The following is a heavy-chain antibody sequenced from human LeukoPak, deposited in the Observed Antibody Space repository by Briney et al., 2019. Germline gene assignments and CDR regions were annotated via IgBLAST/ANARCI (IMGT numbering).Heavy chain of an antibody. CDR1: GFTFSSYA. CDR2: ISYDGSNK. J-gene: IGHJ5*02. CDR3: ARDHIAARFAVGRWFDP. Sequence: GGSLRLSCAASGFTFSSYAMHWVRQAPGKGLEWVAVISYDGSNKYYADSVKGRFTISRDNSKNTLYLKMNSLRAEDTAVYYCARDHIAARFAVGRWFDPWGQGTLVTVSS. D-gene: IGHD6-6*01. V-gene: IGHV3-30*01.